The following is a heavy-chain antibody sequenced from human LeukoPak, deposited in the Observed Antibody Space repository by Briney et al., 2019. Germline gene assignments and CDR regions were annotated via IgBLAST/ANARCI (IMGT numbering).Heavy chain of an antibody. CDR1: GCSISSSSYY. V-gene: IGHV4-39*01. Sequence: SETLSLTCTVSGCSISSSSYYWGWIPQPPGKGLEGIVSIYYSGSTYYNPSLKSRVTISVDTSKNLFTLKLSSVTAAEAAVYYCARLWNYMDVWGKGTTVTVSS. CDR3: ARLWNYMDV. D-gene: IGHD3-10*01. CDR2: IYYSGST. J-gene: IGHJ6*03.